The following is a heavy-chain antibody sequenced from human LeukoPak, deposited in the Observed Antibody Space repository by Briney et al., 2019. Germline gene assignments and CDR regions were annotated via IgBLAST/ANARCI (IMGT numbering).Heavy chain of an antibody. V-gene: IGHV4-59*08. D-gene: IGHD2-15*01. CDR3: VRQSDCSGGSCYHRGDFDY. J-gene: IGHJ4*02. Sequence: PSETLSLTCTVSGGSISSYYWSWIRQPPGKGLEWIGYIYYSGSTNYNPSLKSRVTISVDTSKNQFSLKLSSVTAADTAVYYCVRQSDCSGGSCYHRGDFDYWGQGTLVTVSS. CDR2: IYYSGST. CDR1: GGSISSYY.